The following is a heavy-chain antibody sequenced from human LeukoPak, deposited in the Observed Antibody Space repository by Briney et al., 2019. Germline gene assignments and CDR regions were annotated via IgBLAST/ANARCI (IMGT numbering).Heavy chain of an antibody. V-gene: IGHV6-1*01. CDR2: TYYRSKWYN. D-gene: IGHD3-16*01. CDR1: VDSVSSNSPS. CDR3: ASGGGSFVY. J-gene: IGHJ4*02. Sequence: SQTLSLTSAISVDSVSSNSPSWNWIRQSPSRCLEWLGRTYYRSKWYNDYAVSVKSRITINPDTSKNQFSRPLSSVTPEDTAVYYCASGGGSFVYWGQGTLVTVSS.